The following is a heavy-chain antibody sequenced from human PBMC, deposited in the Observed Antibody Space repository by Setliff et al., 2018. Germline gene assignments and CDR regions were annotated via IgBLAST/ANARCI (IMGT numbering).Heavy chain of an antibody. CDR2: IYTSGST. D-gene: IGHD3-3*01. CDR3: ARAFTYYNFWSGYGYGMDV. CDR1: GASISSYY. J-gene: IGHJ6*02. Sequence: PSETLSLTCTVSGASISSYYWSWIRQPAGKGLEWIGHIYTSGSTNYNPSLKSRVTISVDTSKNQFSLKLSSVTAADTAVYYCARAFTYYNFWSGYGYGMDVWGQGTTVTVSS. V-gene: IGHV4-4*07.